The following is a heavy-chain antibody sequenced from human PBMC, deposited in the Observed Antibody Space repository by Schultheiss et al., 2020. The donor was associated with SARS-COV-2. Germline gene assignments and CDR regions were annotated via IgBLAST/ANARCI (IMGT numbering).Heavy chain of an antibody. V-gene: IGHV3-73*01. CDR3: TRDIAAAGTEGHDY. Sequence: GESLKISCAASGFTFSGSAMHWVRQASGKGLEWVGRIRSKANSYATAYAASVKGRFTISRDDSKNTAYLQMNSLKTEDTAVYYCTRDIAAAGTEGHDYWGQGTLVTVSS. J-gene: IGHJ4*02. D-gene: IGHD6-13*01. CDR1: GFTFSGSA. CDR2: IRSKANSYAT.